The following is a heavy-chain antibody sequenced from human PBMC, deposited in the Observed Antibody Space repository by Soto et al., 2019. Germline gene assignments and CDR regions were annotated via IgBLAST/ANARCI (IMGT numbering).Heavy chain of an antibody. CDR2: FDPEDGET. V-gene: IGHV1-24*01. D-gene: IGHD2-21*02. CDR1: GYTLTELS. Sequence: QVPLVQSGAEVKKPGASVKVSCKVSGYTLTELSMHWVRQAPGKGLEWMGGFDPEDGETIYAQKFQGRVTMTEDTSTDTAYMELSSLRSEDTAVYYCATGRIVVVTATTYFDYWGQGTLVTVSS. CDR3: ATGRIVVVTATTYFDY. J-gene: IGHJ4*02.